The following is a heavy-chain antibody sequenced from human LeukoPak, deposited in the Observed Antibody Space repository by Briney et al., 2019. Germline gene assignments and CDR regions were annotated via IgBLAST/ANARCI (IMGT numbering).Heavy chain of an antibody. V-gene: IGHV4-61*02. Sequence: SQTLSLTCTVSGGSISSGSYYWSWIRQPAGKGLEWIGRIYTSGSTNYNPSLKSRVTISVDTSKNQFSLKLSSVTAADTAVYYCASDALLSFDYWGQGTLVTISS. CDR1: GGSISSGSYY. CDR3: ASDALLSFDY. CDR2: IYTSGST. J-gene: IGHJ4*02. D-gene: IGHD2-21*01.